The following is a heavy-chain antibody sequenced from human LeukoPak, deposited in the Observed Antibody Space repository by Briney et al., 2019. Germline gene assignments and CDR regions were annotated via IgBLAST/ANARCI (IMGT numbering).Heavy chain of an antibody. CDR2: INHSGST. CDR3: ARDIIAAAGGL. V-gene: IGHV4-34*01. D-gene: IGHD6-13*01. CDR1: GGSFSGYY. Sequence: SETLSLTCAVYGGSFSGYYWSWIRQPPGKGLEWIGEINHSGSTNYNPSLKSRVTIPVDTSKNQFSLKLSSVTAADTAVYYCARDIIAAAGGLWGQGTLVTVSS. J-gene: IGHJ4*02.